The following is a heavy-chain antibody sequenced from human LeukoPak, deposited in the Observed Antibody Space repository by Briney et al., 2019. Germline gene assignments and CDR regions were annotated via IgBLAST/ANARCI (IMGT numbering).Heavy chain of an antibody. CDR1: GYSFTSYW. CDR2: IYPGDSDT. D-gene: IGHD2-15*01. V-gene: IGHV5-51*01. CDR3: ARLVVVAHDAFDI. J-gene: IGHJ3*02. Sequence: GESLKISCKGSGYSFTSYWIGWVRQMPGKGLEWMGIIYPGDSDTRYSPSFQGQVTISADESISTAYLQWSSLKASDTAMYYCARLVVVAHDAFDIWGQGTMVTVSS.